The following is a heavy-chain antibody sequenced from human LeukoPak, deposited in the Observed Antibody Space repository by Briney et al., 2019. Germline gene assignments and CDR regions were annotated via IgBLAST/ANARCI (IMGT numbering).Heavy chain of an antibody. D-gene: IGHD2-21*01. CDR2: IKQDGSEN. J-gene: IGHJ4*02. V-gene: IGHV3-7*03. CDR1: GFTFSSYW. CDR3: ATGLWTFGS. Sequence: GGSLSLSCAAAGFTFSSYWMSWVRLAPGKGLEWVANIKQDGSENNYVGFVKGRFTISRDNAKNSLFLQMDSLRAEDTAVYHCATGLWTFGSWGQGTLVTVSS.